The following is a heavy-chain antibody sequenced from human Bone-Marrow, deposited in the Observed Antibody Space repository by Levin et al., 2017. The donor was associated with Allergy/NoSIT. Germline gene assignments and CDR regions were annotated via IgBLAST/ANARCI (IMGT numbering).Heavy chain of an antibody. V-gene: IGHV1-2*06. D-gene: IGHD3-10*01. CDR1: GYTFTGYY. Sequence: EASVKVSCKASGYTFTGYYIHWVRQAPGQGLEWMGRINPNSGGTNYAQKFQGRVTMTRDTSISTAYMELSRLRSADTAVYYCAREVSVYYGSGTYYNVPDRPYFDYWGQGSLVTVSS. CDR3: AREVSVYYGSGTYYNVPDRPYFDY. J-gene: IGHJ4*02. CDR2: INPNSGGT.